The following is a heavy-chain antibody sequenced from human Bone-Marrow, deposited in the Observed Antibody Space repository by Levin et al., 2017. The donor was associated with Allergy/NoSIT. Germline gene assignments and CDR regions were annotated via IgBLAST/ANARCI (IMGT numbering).Heavy chain of an antibody. CDR1: GFTFDDYG. V-gene: IGHV3-20*04. CDR2: INWNGGST. D-gene: IGHD2-2*01. CDR3: ARGTPGNSSSTSCHAGNYYDYGRDV. Sequence: GESLKISCAASGFTFDDYGMSWVRQAPGKGLEWVSGINWNGGSTGYADSVKGRFTISRDNAKNSLYLQMNSLRAGDTALYYCARGTPGNSSSTSCHAGNYYDYGRDVWGQGTTVTVS. J-gene: IGHJ6*02.